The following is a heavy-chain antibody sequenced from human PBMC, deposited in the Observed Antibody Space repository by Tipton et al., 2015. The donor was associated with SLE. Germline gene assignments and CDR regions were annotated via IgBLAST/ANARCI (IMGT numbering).Heavy chain of an antibody. V-gene: IGHV4-61*01. D-gene: IGHD3-9*01. J-gene: IGHJ5*02. CDR3: ARHSDPFDTGDNDFDP. CDR2: VSYSGTT. Sequence: TLSLTCTVSGGSISSGSYYWNWIRQPPGKGLEWIGYVSYSGTTNYNPSLQSRVSISVDTSRNRFSLRLSSVTPADTAIFYCARHSDPFDTGDNDFDPWGQGTLVTVSS. CDR1: GGSISSGSYY.